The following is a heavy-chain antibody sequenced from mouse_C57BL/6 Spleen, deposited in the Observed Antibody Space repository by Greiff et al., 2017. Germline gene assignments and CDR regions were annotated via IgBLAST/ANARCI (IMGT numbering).Heavy chain of an antibody. Sequence: VQLQQSGAELMKPGASVKLSCKATGYTFTGYWIEWVKQRPGHGLEWIGEILPGSGSTNYTEKFKGKATFTADTSSNTAYMKLSSLTTEDSASYYCARSRITTVVRGWDFDVWGTGTTVTVSS. CDR3: ARSRITTVVRGWDFDV. CDR1: GYTFTGYW. CDR2: ILPGSGST. J-gene: IGHJ1*03. D-gene: IGHD1-1*01. V-gene: IGHV1-9*01.